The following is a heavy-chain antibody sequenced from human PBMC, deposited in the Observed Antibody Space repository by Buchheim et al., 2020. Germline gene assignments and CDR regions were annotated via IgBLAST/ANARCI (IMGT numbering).Heavy chain of an antibody. J-gene: IGHJ4*02. CDR2: ISYDGSNK. CDR3: AKDRGIAAAGMDY. Sequence: QVQLVESGGGVVQPGRSLRLSCAASGFTFSSYGMHWVRQAPGKGLEWVAVISYDGSNKYYADSVKGRFTISSDNSKKTLYLQMNSLRAEDTAVYYCAKDRGIAAAGMDYWGQGTL. CDR1: GFTFSSYG. D-gene: IGHD6-13*01. V-gene: IGHV3-30*18.